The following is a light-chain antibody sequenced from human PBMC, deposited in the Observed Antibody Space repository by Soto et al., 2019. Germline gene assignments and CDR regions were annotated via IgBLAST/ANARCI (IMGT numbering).Light chain of an antibody. J-gene: IGLJ3*02. CDR1: SSDVGGYNY. Sequence: QSVLTQPRSVSGSPGQSVTISCTGTSSDVGGYNYVSWYQQYPGKAPKLMIYDVSKRPSGVPDRFSGSKSGNTASLTISGLQAEDEADYYCCSYAGSYDWVFGGGTKLTVL. CDR3: CSYAGSYDWV. V-gene: IGLV2-11*01. CDR2: DVS.